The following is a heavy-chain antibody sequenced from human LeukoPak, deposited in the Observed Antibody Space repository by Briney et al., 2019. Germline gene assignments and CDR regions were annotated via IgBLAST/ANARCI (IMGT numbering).Heavy chain of an antibody. CDR1: GGSFSGYY. J-gene: IGHJ5*02. V-gene: IGHV4-34*01. CDR3: ARLSWFDL. Sequence: SETLSLTCAVYGGSFSGYYWSWIRQPPGKGLEWIGEINHSGSTNYNPSLKSRVTISVDTSKNQFSLKLSSVTAADTAVYYCARLSWFDLWGQGTLVTVSS. CDR2: INHSGST.